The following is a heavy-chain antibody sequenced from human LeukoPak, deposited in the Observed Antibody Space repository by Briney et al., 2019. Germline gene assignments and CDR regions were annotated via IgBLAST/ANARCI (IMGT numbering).Heavy chain of an antibody. V-gene: IGHV3-21*01. D-gene: IGHD3-22*01. CDR3: ARDRNYYDSSGYYFNGFDY. Sequence: GGSLRLSCAASGFTFSSYSLNWVRQAPGKGLEWVSSIRFTGSYIYYADSVKGRFTISRDNARNSLYLQMNSLRAEDTAVYYCARDRNYYDSSGYYFNGFDYWGQGTLVTVSS. J-gene: IGHJ4*02. CDR1: GFTFSSYS. CDR2: IRFTGSYI.